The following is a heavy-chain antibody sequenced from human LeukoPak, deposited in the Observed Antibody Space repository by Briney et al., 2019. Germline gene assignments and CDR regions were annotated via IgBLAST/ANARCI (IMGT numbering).Heavy chain of an antibody. D-gene: IGHD3-22*01. Sequence: GGSLRLSCAASGFTFDDYTMHWVRQAPGKGLEWVSLISWDGGSTYYADSVKGRFTISRDNSKNSLYLQMNSPRAEDTALYYCAKEGDSSGYYYGSEYFQHWGQGTLVTVSS. V-gene: IGHV3-43D*03. CDR2: ISWDGGST. CDR3: AKEGDSSGYYYGSEYFQH. CDR1: GFTFDDYT. J-gene: IGHJ1*01.